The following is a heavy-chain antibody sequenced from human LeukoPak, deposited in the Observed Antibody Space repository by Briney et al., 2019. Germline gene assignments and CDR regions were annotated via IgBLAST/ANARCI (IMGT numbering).Heavy chain of an antibody. J-gene: IGHJ4*02. V-gene: IGHV3-23*01. Sequence: GGSLRLSCAASGFTFSSYAMSWVRQAPGKGLEWVSAISGSGGSTYYADSVKGRFTISRDNSKNTLYLQMNSLRAEDTAVYYCAIIRIQLWFQSLTTIDYWAREPWSPSPQ. D-gene: IGHD5-18*01. CDR3: AIIRIQLWFQSLTTIDY. CDR1: GFTFSSYA. CDR2: ISGSGGST.